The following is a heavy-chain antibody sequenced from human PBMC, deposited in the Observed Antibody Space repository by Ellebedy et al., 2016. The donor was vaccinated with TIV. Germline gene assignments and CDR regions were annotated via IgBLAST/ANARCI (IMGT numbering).Heavy chain of an antibody. J-gene: IGHJ4*02. CDR3: RQGHYADY. CDR1: RFTFRNFF. V-gene: IGHV3-23*01. CDR2: ISGDGGST. Sequence: GESLKISXATSRFTFRNFFMSWVRQTPGKGLEWVSTISGDGGSTYFADSVKGRFTISRDNSKNTMYLQMNSLRADDTAVYYCRQGHYADYWGQGTLVTVSS.